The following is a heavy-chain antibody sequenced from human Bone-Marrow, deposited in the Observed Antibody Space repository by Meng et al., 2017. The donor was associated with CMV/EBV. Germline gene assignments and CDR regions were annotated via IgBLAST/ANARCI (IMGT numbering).Heavy chain of an antibody. V-gene: IGHV3-7*04. CDR3: VGAYFERYCFNGECYNFHYYYGMDV. J-gene: IGHJ6*02. Sequence: GESLKISCAASGFIFSREWMSWVRQAPGKGMEWVANINQDGSGKYYLGAVKGRFTISRDNAKNSLYLQMNSLRAEDTAVYYCVGAYFERYCFNGECYNFHYYYGMDVWGQGTTVTFSS. CDR1: GFIFSREW. D-gene: IGHD2-8*01. CDR2: INQDGSGK.